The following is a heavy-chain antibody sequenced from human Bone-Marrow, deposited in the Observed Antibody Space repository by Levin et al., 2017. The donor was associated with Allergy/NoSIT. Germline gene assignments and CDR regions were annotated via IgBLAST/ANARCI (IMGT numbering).Heavy chain of an antibody. D-gene: IGHD4-11*01. CDR1: GYAFTGNG. CDR3: ARDRRNEGYSNGFDAFDV. V-gene: IGHV1-18*01. Sequence: PSASVKVSCKASGYAFTGNGISWMRQAPGEGLEWMGWISAYTGKTHYAQRFQGRLSMTRDTSTRTVHMELGSLRSDDTAVYYCARDRRNEGYSNGFDAFDVWGQGTMVTVSS. J-gene: IGHJ3*01. CDR2: ISAYTGKT.